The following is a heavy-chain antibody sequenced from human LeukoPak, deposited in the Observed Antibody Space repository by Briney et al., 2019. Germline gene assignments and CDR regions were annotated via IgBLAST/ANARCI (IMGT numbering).Heavy chain of an antibody. J-gene: IGHJ4*02. CDR2: MNPNSGNT. CDR1: GYTFTSYD. V-gene: IGHV1-8*01. CDR3: AREASPYYYDSSGWPHY. Sequence: ASVKVSCKASGYTFTSYDINWVRQATGQGLEWMGWMNPNSGNTGYAQKFQGRVTMTTDTSTSTAYMELRSLRSDDTAVYYCAREASPYYYDSSGWPHYWGQGTLVTVSS. D-gene: IGHD3-22*01.